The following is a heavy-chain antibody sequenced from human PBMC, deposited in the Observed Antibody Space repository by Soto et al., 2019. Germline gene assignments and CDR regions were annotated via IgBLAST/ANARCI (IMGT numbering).Heavy chain of an antibody. CDR2: ISGSGGRT. V-gene: IGHV3-23*01. CDR3: AKEMIASTLADFFDY. Sequence: EVQLLESGGGLIQPGGSLRLSCEASGFIFSNYGMTWVRLAPGKGLEWVSTISGSGGRTFYADPVKGRFTISRDNSKNTLYLQMNSLRAEDTAVYYCAKEMIASTLADFFDYWGQGTLVTVSS. J-gene: IGHJ4*02. D-gene: IGHD2-21*01. CDR1: GFIFSNYG.